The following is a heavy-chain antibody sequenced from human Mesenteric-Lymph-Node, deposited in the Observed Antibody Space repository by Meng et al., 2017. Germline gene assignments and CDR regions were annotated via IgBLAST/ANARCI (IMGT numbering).Heavy chain of an antibody. Sequence: GESLKISCTTSRLNFRSAWMSWVRQAPGKGLEWVGRIKSKTDGGTSDYAAPVKGRFTISRDDSKTTLYLQMNSLKIEDTAVYYCATDLLYYYDSSGDFFSPHDSWGQGTLVTVSS. J-gene: IGHJ4*02. D-gene: IGHD3-22*01. V-gene: IGHV3-15*01. CDR2: IKSKTDGGTS. CDR3: ATDLLYYYDSSGDFFSPHDS. CDR1: RLNFRSAW.